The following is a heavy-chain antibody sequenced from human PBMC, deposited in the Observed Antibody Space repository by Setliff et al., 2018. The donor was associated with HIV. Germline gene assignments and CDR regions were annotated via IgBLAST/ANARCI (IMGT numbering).Heavy chain of an antibody. CDR2: VHHSGST. Sequence: SETLSLTCTVSSDSISSSYWTWIRQPPGQGLEWIGYVHHSGSTKYNASLRSRVTMSVDTSKNLFSLTLRSVSAADTAVYYCASAGPYCGDDCPYNWLTPWGQGALVTVSS. V-gene: IGHV4-59*01. CDR1: SDSISSSY. J-gene: IGHJ5*02. D-gene: IGHD2-21*02. CDR3: ASAGPYCGDDCPYNWLTP.